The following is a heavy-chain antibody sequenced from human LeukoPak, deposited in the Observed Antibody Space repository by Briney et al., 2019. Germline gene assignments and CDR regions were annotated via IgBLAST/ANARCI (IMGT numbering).Heavy chain of an antibody. D-gene: IGHD3-3*01. CDR2: INHSGST. Sequence: SETLSLTCAVYGGSFSGYYWSWIRQPPGKGLEWIGEINHSGSTNYNPSLKSRVTISVDTSKNQFSLKLSSVTAADTAVYYCARDSLSRRGYYLIDYWGQGTLVTVSS. J-gene: IGHJ4*02. CDR1: GGSFSGYY. CDR3: ARDSLSRRGYYLIDY. V-gene: IGHV4-34*01.